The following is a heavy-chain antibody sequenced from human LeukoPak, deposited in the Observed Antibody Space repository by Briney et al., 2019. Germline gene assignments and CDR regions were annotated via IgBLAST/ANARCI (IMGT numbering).Heavy chain of an antibody. CDR3: ARDRRRNVLLWFGELLSPRYFDY. Sequence: PSETLSLTCAVSGGSFSGYYWSWIRQPPGKGLEWIGEINHSGSTNYNPSLKSRVTISVDTSKNQFSLKLSSVTAADTAVYYCARDRRRNVLLWFGELLSPRYFDYWGQGTLVTVSS. J-gene: IGHJ4*02. CDR2: INHSGST. D-gene: IGHD3-10*01. CDR1: GGSFSGYY. V-gene: IGHV4-34*01.